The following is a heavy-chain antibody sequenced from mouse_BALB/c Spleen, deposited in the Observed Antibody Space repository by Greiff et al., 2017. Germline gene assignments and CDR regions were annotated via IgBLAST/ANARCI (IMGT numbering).Heavy chain of an antibody. J-gene: IGHJ3*01. Sequence: QVQLKQSGAELVKPGASVKLSCKASGYTFTSYWMHWVKQRPGQGLEWIGEINPSNGRTNYNEKFKSKATLTVDKSSSTAYMQLSSLTSEDSAVYYCARDGNYDYWGQGTLVTVSA. CDR2: INPSNGRT. V-gene: IGHV1S81*02. CDR3: ARDGNYDY. D-gene: IGHD2-1*01. CDR1: GYTFTSYW.